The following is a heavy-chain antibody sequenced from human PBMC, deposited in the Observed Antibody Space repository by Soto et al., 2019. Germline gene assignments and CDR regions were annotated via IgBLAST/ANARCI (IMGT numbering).Heavy chain of an antibody. D-gene: IGHD2-8*01. CDR3: ARDLYCTNGVCYTGLEY. V-gene: IGHV3-33*01. J-gene: IGHJ4*02. Sequence: QVQLVESGGGVVQPGRSLRLSCAASGFTFSSYGMHWVRQAPGKGLEWVAVIWYDGSNKYYADSVKGRFTISRDNSTNTLYLQMNSLRAEDTAVYYCARDLYCTNGVCYTGLEYWGQGTLVTVSS. CDR1: GFTFSSYG. CDR2: IWYDGSNK.